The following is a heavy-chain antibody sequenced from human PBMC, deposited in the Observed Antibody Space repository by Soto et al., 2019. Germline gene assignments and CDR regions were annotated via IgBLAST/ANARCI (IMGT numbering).Heavy chain of an antibody. Sequence: PSETLSLTCNVSGASLSRYYWSWIRQPPGKGLEWIGRIYATGDTDYNPPLKSRISMSVDMSKKQFSLTLRSVTAADTAIYYCVRDGTKNLRDRFEPWGRGILVTVSS. V-gene: IGHV4-4*07. J-gene: IGHJ5*02. CDR2: IYATGDT. CDR1: GASLSRYY. D-gene: IGHD1-26*01. CDR3: VRDGTKNLRDRFEP.